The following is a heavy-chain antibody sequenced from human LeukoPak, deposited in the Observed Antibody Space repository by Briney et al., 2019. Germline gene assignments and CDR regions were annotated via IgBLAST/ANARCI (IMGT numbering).Heavy chain of an antibody. CDR2: ITSSSRYM. J-gene: IGHJ3*02. V-gene: IGHV3-21*01. D-gene: IGHD3-10*01. CDR3: ARDPSYRGFDVFDI. Sequence: GGSLRLSCVASGLTFSSYSMNWVRQAPGKGLEWVSSITSSSRYMYYADSVKGRFTISRDNAKNSLYLQMSSLRAEDTAMYYCARDPSYRGFDVFDIWGQGTMVTVSS. CDR1: GLTFSSYS.